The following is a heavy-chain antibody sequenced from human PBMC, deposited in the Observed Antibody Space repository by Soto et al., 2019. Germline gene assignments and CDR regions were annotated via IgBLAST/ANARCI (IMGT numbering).Heavy chain of an antibody. D-gene: IGHD2-2*01. J-gene: IGHJ6*02. CDR1: GFTFSSYA. CDR2: ISYDGSNK. Sequence: GGSLRLSCAASGFTFSSYAMHWVRQAPGKGLEWVAVISYDGSNKYYADSVKGRFTISRDNSKNTLYLQMNSLRAEDTAVYYCARDLHNIVVVPAGPHYYYYGMDVWGQGTTVTVSS. CDR3: ARDLHNIVVVPAGPHYYYYGMDV. V-gene: IGHV3-30-3*01.